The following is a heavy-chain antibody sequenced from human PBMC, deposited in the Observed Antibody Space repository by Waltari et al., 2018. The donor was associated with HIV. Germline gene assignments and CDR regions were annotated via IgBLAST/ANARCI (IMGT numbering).Heavy chain of an antibody. CDR1: GGSISSHVYH. Sequence: QLRLQESGPRLVKPSETLSLTCSVSGGSISSHVYHWGWIRQSPGKGLEWIGSIYYTGNTYYKPSLKRRVTISIDTSKNQFSLRLTSVTAADTAMYYCVAQDYSDSVDWWGQGTLVTVFS. CDR3: VAQDYSDSVDW. J-gene: IGHJ4*02. CDR2: IYYTGNT. D-gene: IGHD4-17*01. V-gene: IGHV4-39*07.